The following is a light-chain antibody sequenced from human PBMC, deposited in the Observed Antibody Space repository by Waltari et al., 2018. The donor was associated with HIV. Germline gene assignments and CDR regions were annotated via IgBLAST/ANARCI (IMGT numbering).Light chain of an antibody. V-gene: IGLV1-51*01. Sequence: QSVLTQPPSVSAAAGQKVTISCSGSSSNIGTNSVAWYQQVPGTAPKLLIYDTSSRFPGISDRFSGSQSGTSATLGISGLQTGDEADYYCAAWDNKLSGAVFGGGTKLTVL. CDR3: AAWDNKLSGAV. J-gene: IGLJ2*01. CDR2: DTS. CDR1: SSNIGTNS.